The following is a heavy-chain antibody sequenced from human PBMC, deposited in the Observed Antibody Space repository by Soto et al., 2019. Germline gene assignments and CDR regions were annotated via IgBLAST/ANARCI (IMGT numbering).Heavy chain of an antibody. CDR3: ARDRLRYNWNDFPYYYYGMDV. CDR2: IASDGSNK. V-gene: IGHV3-30-3*01. Sequence: QVHLVESGGGVVQPGRSLRLSCAASGFTFSSYAMHWVRQAPGKGLEWVAVIASDGSNKYSADAVKGRFTISRDNSKNTLYLQMNRLRAEDTAVYYCARDRLRYNWNDFPYYYYGMDVWGKGTTFTVSS. CDR1: GFTFSSYA. D-gene: IGHD1-1*01. J-gene: IGHJ6*04.